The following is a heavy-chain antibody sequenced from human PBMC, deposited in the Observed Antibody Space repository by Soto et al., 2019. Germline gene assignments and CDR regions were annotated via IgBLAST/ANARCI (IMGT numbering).Heavy chain of an antibody. D-gene: IGHD1-7*01. CDR1: GGSFSDYS. Sequence: PSETLSLTCAVYGGSFSDYSWTWNRIRQPPGKGLEWIGEINHSGSTSHNPSLKRRVTISLGTSKNPFSLILSSVTAADTAVYYCARDGAWYNWNLQPAHYFDCGGQGTLVTVSA. CDR2: INHSGST. CDR3: ARDGAWYNWNLQPAHYFDC. V-gene: IGHV4-34*01. J-gene: IGHJ4*02.